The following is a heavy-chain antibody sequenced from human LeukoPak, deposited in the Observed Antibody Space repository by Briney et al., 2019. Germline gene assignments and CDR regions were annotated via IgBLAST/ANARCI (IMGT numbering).Heavy chain of an antibody. CDR1: GGSISSSNW. J-gene: IGHJ5*02. CDR2: IYHSGST. CDR3: ARGLTTVTTFNWFDP. D-gene: IGHD4-17*01. Sequence: SETLSLTCAVSGGSISSSNWWSWVRQPPGKGLEWIGEIYHSGSTNYSPSLKSRVTMSVDTSKNQFSLKLSSVTAADTAVYYCARGLTTVTTFNWFDPWGQGTLVTVSS. V-gene: IGHV4-4*02.